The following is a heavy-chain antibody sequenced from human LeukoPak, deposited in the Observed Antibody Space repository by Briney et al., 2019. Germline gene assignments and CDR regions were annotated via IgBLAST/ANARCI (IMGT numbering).Heavy chain of an antibody. CDR1: GDSVSSNSAA. CDR3: ARDRVGEWELPSFDY. V-gene: IGHV6-1*01. Sequence: SQTLSLTCAIFGDSVSSNSAAWNWIRQSPSRGLEWLGRTYYRSKWYNDYAVSVTGRITINPDTSKNQFSLQLNSVTPEDTAVYFCARDRVGEWELPSFDYWGQGTLVTVSS. D-gene: IGHD1-26*01. J-gene: IGHJ4*02. CDR2: TYYRSKWYN.